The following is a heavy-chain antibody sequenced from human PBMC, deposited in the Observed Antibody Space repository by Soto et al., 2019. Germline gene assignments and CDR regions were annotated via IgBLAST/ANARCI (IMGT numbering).Heavy chain of an antibody. J-gene: IGHJ6*02. V-gene: IGHV5-10-1*01. Sequence: GESLKISCKGSGYSFTSYWIGWARQMPGKGLEWMGRIDPSDSYTNYSPSFQGHVTISADKSISTAYLQWSSLKASDTAMYYCAGYYYDSSGTFPYGMDVWGQGTTVTVSS. D-gene: IGHD3-22*01. CDR2: IDPSDSYT. CDR3: AGYYYDSSGTFPYGMDV. CDR1: GYSFTSYW.